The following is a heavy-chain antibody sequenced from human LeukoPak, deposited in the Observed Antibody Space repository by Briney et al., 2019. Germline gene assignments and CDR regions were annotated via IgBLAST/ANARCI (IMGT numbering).Heavy chain of an antibody. Sequence: GGSLRLSCAASGFTVSSNYMSWVRQAPGKGLEWVAVISYDGSNKYYADSVKGRFTISRDNSKNTLYLQMDSLRAEDTAVYYCANGPHYNILTGYYKVRSHLDYWGQGTLVTVSS. D-gene: IGHD3-9*01. J-gene: IGHJ4*02. V-gene: IGHV3-30*18. CDR1: GFTVSSNY. CDR2: ISYDGSNK. CDR3: ANGPHYNILTGYYKVRSHLDY.